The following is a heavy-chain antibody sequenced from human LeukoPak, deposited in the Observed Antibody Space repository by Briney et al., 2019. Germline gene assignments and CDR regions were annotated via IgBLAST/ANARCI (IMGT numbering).Heavy chain of an antibody. V-gene: IGHV3-23*01. CDR1: GFTFSSYG. D-gene: IGHD2/OR15-2a*01. J-gene: IGHJ4*02. CDR2: ISGSGGKT. Sequence: PGGSLRLSCAASGFTFSSYGMSWVRQAPGKGLEWVSGISGSGGKTDYADSVKGRFTISRDNSKNTLYLQMNSLRAEDTAVYYFAKYFSWGFLDYFDFLGQGTL. CDR3: AKYFSWGFLDYFDF.